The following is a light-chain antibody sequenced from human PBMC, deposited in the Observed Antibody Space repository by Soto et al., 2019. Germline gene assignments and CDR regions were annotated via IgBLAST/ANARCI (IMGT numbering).Light chain of an antibody. V-gene: IGKV3-20*01. CDR2: GAS. Sequence: EIVLTQSPGTLSLSPGERATLSCRVSQSVSSSYLAWYQQKPGQTPRLLIYGASSRATGIPDRFSGSVSGTDFTLTISRLEPEDFAVYYCQQYGSSPLYTFGQGTKLEI. CDR3: QQYGSSPLYT. J-gene: IGKJ2*01. CDR1: QSVSSSY.